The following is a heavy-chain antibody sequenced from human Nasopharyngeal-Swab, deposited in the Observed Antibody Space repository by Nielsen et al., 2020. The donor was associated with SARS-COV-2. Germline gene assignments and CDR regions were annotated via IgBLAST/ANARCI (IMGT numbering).Heavy chain of an antibody. J-gene: IGHJ2*01. CDR2: IYYSGST. CDR1: GGSISSGGYY. V-gene: IGHV4-31*03. D-gene: IGHD3-22*01. CDR3: ARSPSPHITMIVVVTHWYFDL. Sequence: LRLSCTVSGGSISSGGYYWSWIRQHPGKGLEWIGYIYYSGSTYYNPSLKSRVTISVDTSKNQFSLKLSSVTAADTAVYYCARSPSPHITMIVVVTHWYFDLWGRGTLVTVSS.